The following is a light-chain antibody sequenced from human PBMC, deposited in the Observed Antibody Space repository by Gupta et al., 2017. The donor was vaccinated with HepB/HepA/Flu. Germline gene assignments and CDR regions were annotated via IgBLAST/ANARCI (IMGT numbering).Light chain of an antibody. CDR3: QQNYSNPRT. CDR1: QRISNY. J-gene: IGKJ5*01. CDR2: TAS. Sequence: DIQMTQSPSSLSASVGDRVTITCRASQRISNYLNWYQQKPGKAPKFLIYTASSLQSGVPSRFSGSGSGTDFTLTISSLQPEDFATYYCQQNYSNPRTFGQGTRLEIK. V-gene: IGKV1-39*01.